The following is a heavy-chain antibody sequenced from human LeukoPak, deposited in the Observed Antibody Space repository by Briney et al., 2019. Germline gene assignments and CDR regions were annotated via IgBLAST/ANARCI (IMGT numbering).Heavy chain of an antibody. CDR1: GGTFSSYA. CDR2: IIPIFGTA. V-gene: IGHV1-69*13. CDR3: ARVVRGNFDY. Sequence: SVKVSCKASGGTFSSYAISWVRQAPGQGLEWMGGIIPIFGTANYAQKFQGRVTITADESTSTAYMELSRLRSDDTAVYYCARVVRGNFDYWGQGTLVTVSS. J-gene: IGHJ4*02. D-gene: IGHD3-10*01.